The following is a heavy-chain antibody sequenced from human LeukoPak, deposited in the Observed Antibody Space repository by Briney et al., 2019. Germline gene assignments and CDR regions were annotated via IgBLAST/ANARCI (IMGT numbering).Heavy chain of an antibody. J-gene: IGHJ4*02. CDR1: GFTFSSYG. CDR2: ISGGVGST. V-gene: IGHV3-23*01. CDR3: AMDDSSGYYSSYFDY. Sequence: GGSLRLSCAASGFTFSSYGMSWVRQAPGKGLEWVSAISGGVGSTYYADSVKGRFTISRDNSKNTLYLQMNSLRDEDTAVYYCAMDDSSGYYSSYFDYWGQGTLVTVSS. D-gene: IGHD3-22*01.